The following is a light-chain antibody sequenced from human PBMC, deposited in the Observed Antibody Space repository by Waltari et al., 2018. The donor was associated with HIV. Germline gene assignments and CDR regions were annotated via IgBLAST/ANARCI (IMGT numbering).Light chain of an antibody. J-gene: IGKJ1*01. CDR2: WAS. CDR1: QSVLYDSKNENY. CDR3: QQYFDTPT. Sequence: DLVLTQSPDSLAVPLPESPTINCRASQSVLYDSKNENYLSWYQQKPGQPPKLLLYWASTRESGVPDRFSGSGSGTDFTLTISSLQAEDVAVYYCQQYFDTPTFGQGTKVEIK. V-gene: IGKV4-1*01.